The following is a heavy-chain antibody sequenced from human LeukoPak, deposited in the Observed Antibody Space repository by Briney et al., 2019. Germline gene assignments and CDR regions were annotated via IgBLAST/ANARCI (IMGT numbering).Heavy chain of an antibody. Sequence: PGGSLRLSCAASGFTFRSYWMEWVRQAPGKGLVWVSTINGDGSNTGYADSVKGRFTISRDNAKNTLYLQMNSLRGEDTAVYYCASLSGWDNAFDIWGQGTMVTVSS. J-gene: IGHJ3*02. CDR1: GFTFRSYW. V-gene: IGHV3-74*01. CDR3: ASLSGWDNAFDI. CDR2: INGDGSNT. D-gene: IGHD6-19*01.